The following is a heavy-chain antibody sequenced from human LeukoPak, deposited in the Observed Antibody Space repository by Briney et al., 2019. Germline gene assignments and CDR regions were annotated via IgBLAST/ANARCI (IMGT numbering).Heavy chain of an antibody. D-gene: IGHD3-22*01. V-gene: IGHV4-34*01. CDR1: GFTFSTFA. CDR3: ARHRRGSYDSSGYYYFDY. J-gene: IGHJ4*02. CDR2: INHSGST. Sequence: GSLRLSCAASGFTFSTFAMIWVRQPPGKGLEWIGEINHSGSTNYNPSLKSRVTISVDTSKNQFSLKLSSVTAADTAVYYCARHRRGSYDSSGYYYFDYWGQGTLVTVSS.